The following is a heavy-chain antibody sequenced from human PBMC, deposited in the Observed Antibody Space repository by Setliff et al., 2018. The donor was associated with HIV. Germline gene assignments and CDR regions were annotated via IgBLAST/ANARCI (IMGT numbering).Heavy chain of an antibody. D-gene: IGHD2-15*01. CDR3: ARVSITYWYSIPTFYYYYMDV. J-gene: IGHJ6*03. CDR2: INHSGST. V-gene: IGHV4-34*01. CDR1: GGSFNGYS. Sequence: PSETLSLTCAVYGGSFNGYSWTWIRQPPGKGLEWIGGINHSGSTNYNPSLKSRVTISVDKAKNQFSLKLRSVTAADTAMYYCARVSITYWYSIPTFYYYYMDVWGKGTTVTVSS.